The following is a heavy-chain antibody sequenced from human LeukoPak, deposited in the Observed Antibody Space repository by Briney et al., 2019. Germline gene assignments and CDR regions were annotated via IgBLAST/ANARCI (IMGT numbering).Heavy chain of an antibody. Sequence: PGRSLRLSCTASGFTFSSHWMTWVRQPPGKGLEWVANIKEDGSVKYYVDSVKGRFTISRDNTKNALYLQMNSLRADDTAVYFCARDSTWLLDYWGQGTLITVSS. CDR1: GFTFSSHW. CDR3: ARDSTWLLDY. D-gene: IGHD6-19*01. CDR2: IKEDGSVK. J-gene: IGHJ4*02. V-gene: IGHV3-7*03.